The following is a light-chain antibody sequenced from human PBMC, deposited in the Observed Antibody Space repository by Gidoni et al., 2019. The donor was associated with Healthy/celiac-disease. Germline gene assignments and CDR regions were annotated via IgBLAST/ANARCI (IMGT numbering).Light chain of an antibody. V-gene: IGLV2-14*01. J-gene: IGLJ1*01. Sequence: QSALTQPYSVSGSPGQSITISCTGTSSDVGGYNYVSWYQQHPGKAPKLMIYDVSNRPSGVSNRFSGSKSGNTASLTISGLQAEDEADYYCSSYTSSSTPYVFGTGTKVXV. CDR2: DVS. CDR1: SSDVGGYNY. CDR3: SSYTSSSTPYV.